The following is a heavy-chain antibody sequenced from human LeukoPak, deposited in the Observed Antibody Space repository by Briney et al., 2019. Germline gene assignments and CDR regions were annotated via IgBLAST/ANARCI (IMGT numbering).Heavy chain of an antibody. V-gene: IGHV3-64*01. D-gene: IGHD5-24*01. CDR2: ISSNGGST. Sequence: GGSLRLSCAASGFTFSSYAMHWVRQAPGKGLEYVSAISSNGGSTYYANSVKGRFTISRDNSKNTLYLQMGSLRAEDMAVYYCARLATIRDYWGQGTLVTVSS. J-gene: IGHJ4*02. CDR3: ARLATIRDY. CDR1: GFTFSSYA.